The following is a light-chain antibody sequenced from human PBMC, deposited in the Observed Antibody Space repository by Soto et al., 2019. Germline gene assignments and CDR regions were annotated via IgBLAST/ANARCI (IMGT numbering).Light chain of an antibody. Sequence: EIGRTPSTCTLSLARGEGASIYCRASQSVSSNLAWYQQKPGQAPRLLIYGASTRATGIPARFSGSGSGTEFTLTISSLEPEDFAVYYCQQRNIWPPVTSGQGTR. CDR1: QSVSSN. J-gene: IGKJ5*01. V-gene: IGKV3-15*01. CDR2: GAS. CDR3: QQRNIWPPVT.